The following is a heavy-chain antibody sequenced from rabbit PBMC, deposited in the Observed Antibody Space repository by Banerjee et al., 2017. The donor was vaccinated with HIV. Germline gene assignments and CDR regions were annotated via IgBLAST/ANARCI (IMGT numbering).Heavy chain of an antibody. Sequence: QEQLEESGGDLVKPEGSLTLTCTASGFSFNNRYVMCWVRQAPVKGLEWIACIGIGSGTTYYASWAKGRFTISKTSSTTVTLQMTSLTVADTSTYFCASGYSDIYFNLWGPGTLVTVS. CDR1: GFSFNNRYV. V-gene: IGHV1S45*01. CDR2: IGIGSGTT. D-gene: IGHD1-1*01. J-gene: IGHJ4*01. CDR3: ASGYSDIYFNL.